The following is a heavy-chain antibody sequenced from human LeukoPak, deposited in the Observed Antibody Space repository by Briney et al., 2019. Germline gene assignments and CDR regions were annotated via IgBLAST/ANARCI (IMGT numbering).Heavy chain of an antibody. J-gene: IGHJ6*03. Sequence: KTSETLSLTCTVSGVSISSRYHYWPWIRQPAGKGLEWIGRIYSSGSTNYNPSLQSRVAISLDTSENQFSLMLTSVTAADTAVYYCARDGGWDYYYYYMDVWGKGTTVTVSS. V-gene: IGHV4-61*02. D-gene: IGHD3-16*01. CDR3: ARDGGWDYYYYYMDV. CDR2: IYSSGST. CDR1: GVSISSRYHY.